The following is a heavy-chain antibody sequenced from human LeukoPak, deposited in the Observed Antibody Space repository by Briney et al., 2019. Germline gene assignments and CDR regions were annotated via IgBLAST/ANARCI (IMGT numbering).Heavy chain of an antibody. J-gene: IGHJ4*02. CDR2: IYQSETA. Sequence: SETLSLTCTVSGYSISSGYFWGWMRQPPGKGLEWIGSIYQSETAHYNPSLKSRVTMSVDTSKNQFSLKLSSVTAADTAVYYCASGGVRGVMYYFDYWGQGTLVTVSS. CDR3: ASGGVRGVMYYFDY. V-gene: IGHV4-38-2*02. CDR1: GYSISSGYF. D-gene: IGHD3-10*01.